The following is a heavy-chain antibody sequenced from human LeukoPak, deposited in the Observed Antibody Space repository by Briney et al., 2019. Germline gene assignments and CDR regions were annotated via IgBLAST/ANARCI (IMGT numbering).Heavy chain of an antibody. CDR3: ATGSGGLDH. D-gene: IGHD3-10*01. J-gene: IGHJ4*02. V-gene: IGHV4-4*07. CDR2: FESSGRI. CDR1: GGSINRWF. Sequence: SETLSLTCSVSGGSINRWFWSWIRQPAGKGLEWIGRFESSGRIIYNPSFRSRVTMAVDTSTNQFFLKLTSVTAADTAVYYWATGSGGLDHWGEGTPVIVSS.